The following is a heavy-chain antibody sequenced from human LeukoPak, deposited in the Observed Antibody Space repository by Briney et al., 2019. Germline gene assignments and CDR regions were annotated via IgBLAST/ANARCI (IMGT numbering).Heavy chain of an antibody. CDR3: ARPYYYDSSGYNY. CDR1: GYTFTSYG. Sequence: ASVKVSCKASGYTFTSYGISWVRQAPGQGLEWMGWISVYNGNTEYTQNLQGRVTVTTDTSTSTAYMELRSLRSDDTAVYYCARPYYYDSSGYNYWGQGTLVTVSS. V-gene: IGHV1-18*01. J-gene: IGHJ4*02. D-gene: IGHD3-22*01. CDR2: ISVYNGNT.